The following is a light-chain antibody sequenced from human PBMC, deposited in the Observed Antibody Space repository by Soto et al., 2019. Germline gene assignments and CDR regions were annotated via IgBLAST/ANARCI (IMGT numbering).Light chain of an antibody. CDR2: DAS. J-gene: IGKJ5*01. Sequence: EIVLTLSPATLSLTPGERATLSCRASQSVSSYLAWYQQKPGQAPRLLIYDASSRATGIPDRFSGSGSGTDFTLTISRLEPEDFAVYYCQQYGSSPPRITFGQGTRLAIK. V-gene: IGKV3-20*01. CDR1: QSVSSY. CDR3: QQYGSSPPRIT.